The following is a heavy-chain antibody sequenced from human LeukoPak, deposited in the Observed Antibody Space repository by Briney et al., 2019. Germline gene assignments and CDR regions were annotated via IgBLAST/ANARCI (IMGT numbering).Heavy chain of an antibody. V-gene: IGHV1-69*13. D-gene: IGHD6-13*01. CDR1: GGTFSSYA. CDR2: IIPIFGTA. J-gene: IGHJ6*02. CDR3: ARGLIAAAGRGDYYYYYGMDV. Sequence: SVKVSCKASGGTFSSYAISWVRQAPGQGLEWMGGIIPIFGTANYAQKFQGRVTITADEPTSTAYMELSSLRSEDTAVYYCARGLIAAAGRGDYYYYYGMDVWGQGTTVTVSS.